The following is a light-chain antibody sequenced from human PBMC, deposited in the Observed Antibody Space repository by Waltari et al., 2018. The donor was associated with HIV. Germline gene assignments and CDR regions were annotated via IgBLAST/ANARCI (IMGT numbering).Light chain of an antibody. CDR1: SSDVGDYNY. CDR2: EVN. V-gene: IGLV2-8*01. CDR3: SSYGGNSNVV. J-gene: IGLJ2*01. Sequence: QSALTQPPSASGSPGQSVIISCTGTSSDVGDYNYVSWYQQHPGKAPKLMIFEVNKRSSGVPDRFSGSKSGNTASLTVSGLQAEDEAEYFCSSYGGNSNVVFGGGTKLTVL.